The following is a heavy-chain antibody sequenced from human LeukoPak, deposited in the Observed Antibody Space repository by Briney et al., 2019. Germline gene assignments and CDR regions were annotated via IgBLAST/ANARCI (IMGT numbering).Heavy chain of an antibody. CDR2: IYYSGST. J-gene: IGHJ4*02. Sequence: SETLSLTCTVSGGSISGGGYYWSWIRQHPGKGLEWIGYIYYSGSTYYNPSLKSRVTISVDTSKNQFSLKLSSVTAADTAVYYCARGSSMVISYFDYWGQGTLVTVSS. D-gene: IGHD5-18*01. CDR1: GGSISGGGYY. CDR3: ARGSSMVISYFDY. V-gene: IGHV4-31*03.